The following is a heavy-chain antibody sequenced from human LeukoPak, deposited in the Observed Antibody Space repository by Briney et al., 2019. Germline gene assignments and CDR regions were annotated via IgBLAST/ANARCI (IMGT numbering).Heavy chain of an antibody. Sequence: GGSLRLSCAASGFTFSSYAMHWVRQAPGKGLEWVAVISYDGSNKYYADSVKGRFTISRDNSKNTLYLQMNSLRAEDTAVYYCAKDRDYGDYDYYFDYWGQGTLVTVSS. CDR1: GFTFSSYA. CDR3: AKDRDYGDYDYYFDY. J-gene: IGHJ4*02. V-gene: IGHV3-30-3*01. D-gene: IGHD4-17*01. CDR2: ISYDGSNK.